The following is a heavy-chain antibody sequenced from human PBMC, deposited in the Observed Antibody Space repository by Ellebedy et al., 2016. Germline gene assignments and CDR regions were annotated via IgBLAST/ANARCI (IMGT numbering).Heavy chain of an antibody. CDR1: GFSFRGYW. V-gene: IGHV3-7*04. Sequence: GGSLRLSXAASGFSFRGYWMSWVRQVPGKGLEWVANIKLDEREQYYVDSVKGRFTISRDNAESALYLQMNSLSAEDSGLYYCARGGSRTCNSCFSDAFDLWGQGTVVTVSS. CDR2: IKLDEREQ. J-gene: IGHJ3*01. CDR3: ARGGSRTCNSCFSDAFDL. D-gene: IGHD2-15*01.